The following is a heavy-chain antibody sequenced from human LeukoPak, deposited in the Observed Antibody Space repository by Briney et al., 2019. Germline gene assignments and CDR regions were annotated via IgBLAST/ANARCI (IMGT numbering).Heavy chain of an antibody. Sequence: PGGSLRLSCAGSGFTFSSYWMSWVRQAPGKGLEWVANIKQDGSEKDYVDSVKGRFTISRDKAKNSLYLQMNRLRAEDTAVYYCARDRYSSSSFYYYYYYMDVWGKGTTVTVSS. CDR1: GFTFSSYW. D-gene: IGHD6-6*01. CDR2: IKQDGSEK. J-gene: IGHJ6*03. CDR3: ARDRYSSSSFYYYYYYMDV. V-gene: IGHV3-7*01.